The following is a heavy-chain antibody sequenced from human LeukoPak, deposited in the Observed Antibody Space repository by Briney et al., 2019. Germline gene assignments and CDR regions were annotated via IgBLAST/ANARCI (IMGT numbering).Heavy chain of an antibody. CDR3: ARGRGRSSWINWFDP. D-gene: IGHD6-13*01. J-gene: IGHJ5*02. Sequence: SVKVSCKASGGTFSSYAISWVRQAPGQGLEWMGRIIPILGIANYAQKFQGRVTITADKSTSTAYMELSSLRSEDTAVYYCARGRGRSSWINWFDPWGQGTLVTVSS. V-gene: IGHV1-69*04. CDR2: IIPILGIA. CDR1: GGTFSSYA.